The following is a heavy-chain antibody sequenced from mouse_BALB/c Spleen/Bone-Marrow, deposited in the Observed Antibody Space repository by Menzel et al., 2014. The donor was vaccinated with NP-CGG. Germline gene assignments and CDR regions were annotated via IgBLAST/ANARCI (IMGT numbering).Heavy chain of an antibody. CDR2: IRNKANGYTT. J-gene: IGHJ4*01. V-gene: IGHV7-3*02. CDR1: GFTFTDYY. Sequence: EVQGVESGGGLVRPGGSLRLSCATSGFTFTDYYMSWVRQPPGKALEWLGFIRNKANGYTTEYSASVEGRFTISRDNSQSILYLQMNTLRAEDSATYYCARDDYYAMDYWGQGTSVTVSS. CDR3: ARDDYYAMDY.